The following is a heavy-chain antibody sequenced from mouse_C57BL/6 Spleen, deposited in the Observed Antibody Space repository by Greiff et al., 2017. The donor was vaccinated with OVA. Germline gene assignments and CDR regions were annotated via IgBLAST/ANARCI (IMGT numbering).Heavy chain of an antibody. D-gene: IGHD2-3*01. CDR1: GYTFTDYN. J-gene: IGHJ2*01. CDR3: AVYDGYYDY. CDR2: INPNNGGT. V-gene: IGHV1-18*01. Sequence: EVQLQQSGPELVKPGASVKIPCKASGYTFTDYNMDWVKQSHGKSLEWIGDINPNNGGTSYNQKFKGKATLTVDKSSSTAYMELRSLTSEDTAVYYCAVYDGYYDYWGQGTTLTVSS.